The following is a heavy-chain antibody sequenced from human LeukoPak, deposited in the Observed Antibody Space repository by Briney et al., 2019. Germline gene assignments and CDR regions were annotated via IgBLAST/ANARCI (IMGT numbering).Heavy chain of an antibody. CDR2: ISGTDGST. V-gene: IGHV3-23*01. CDR3: AKDVAATISSGGYYFDL. J-gene: IGHJ4*02. CDR1: GFTLSSYA. D-gene: IGHD5-12*01. Sequence: GGSRRLSCAASGFTLSSYAMSWVRQAPGKGLEWVSAISGTDGSTHYADFVKGRFTISRDSSNKRLYLQMNSLRAEDTAIYYCAKDVAATISSGGYYFDLWGQGTLVTVSS.